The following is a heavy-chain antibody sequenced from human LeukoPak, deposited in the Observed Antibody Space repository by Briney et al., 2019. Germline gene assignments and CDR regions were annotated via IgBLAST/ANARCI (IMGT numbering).Heavy chain of an antibody. CDR1: GCTFSNYW. CDR3: ARVRSSGWSYFDY. CDR2: INSDGSST. V-gene: IGHV3-74*01. J-gene: IGHJ4*02. D-gene: IGHD6-19*01. Sequence: GGSLRLSCAASGCTFSNYWMHWVRQAPGKGLVWVSRINSDGSSTSYADSVKGRFTISRDHAKNTLYLQMNSLRAEVTAVYYCARVRSSGWSYFDYWGQGTLVTVSS.